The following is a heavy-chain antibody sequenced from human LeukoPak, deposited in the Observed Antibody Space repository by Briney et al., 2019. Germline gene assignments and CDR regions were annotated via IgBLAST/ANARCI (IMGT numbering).Heavy chain of an antibody. D-gene: IGHD2-21*01. CDR2: IYGGGST. J-gene: IGHJ4*02. CDR3: AKHITSYCRDDCFSN. Sequence: GGSLRLSCAATGLSVSSNFMSWVRQAPGKGLEWVSVIYGGGSTYYADSVKGRFTISRDNSKNTVSLQMNSLRTEDTAVYFCAKHITSYCRDDCFSNGGQGTLVTVSS. V-gene: IGHV3-53*05. CDR1: GLSVSSNF.